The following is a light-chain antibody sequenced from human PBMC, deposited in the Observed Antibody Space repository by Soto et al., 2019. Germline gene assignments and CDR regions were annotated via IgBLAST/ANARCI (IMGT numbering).Light chain of an antibody. CDR3: QHWS. CDR2: KAS. J-gene: IGKJ1*01. CDR1: QTINRW. Sequence: DIQMTQSPSTLSASVGDRVTITCRASQTINRWLAWYQQKPGEVTKLLIYKASVLESGVPSRFSGSGSGTEFTLTISRLQPEDVATYYCQHWSFGQGTKVDI. V-gene: IGKV1-5*03.